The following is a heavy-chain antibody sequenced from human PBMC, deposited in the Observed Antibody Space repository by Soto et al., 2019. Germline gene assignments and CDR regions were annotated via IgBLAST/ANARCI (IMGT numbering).Heavy chain of an antibody. J-gene: IGHJ5*02. CDR1: GGSISSSNW. D-gene: IGHD6-13*01. V-gene: IGHV4-4*02. CDR2: IYHSGST. CDR3: ARAYSSSWWDNWFDP. Sequence: SETLSLTCAVSGGSISSSNWWSWVRQPPGKGLEWIGEIYHSGSTNYNPSLKSRVTISVDKSKNQFSLKLSSVTAADTAVYYCARAYSSSWWDNWFDPWGQGTLVTVSS.